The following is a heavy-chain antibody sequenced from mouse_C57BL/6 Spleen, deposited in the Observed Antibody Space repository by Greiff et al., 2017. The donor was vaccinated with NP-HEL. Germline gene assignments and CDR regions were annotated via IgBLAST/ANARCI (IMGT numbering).Heavy chain of an antibody. CDR2: ISDGGSYT. Sequence: EVQLVESGGGLVKPGGSLKLSCAASGFTFSSYAMSWVRQTPEKRLEWVATISDGGSYTYYPDNVKGRFTISRDNAKNNLYLQMSHLKSEDTAMYYCARRVPQLGFAYWGQGTLVTVSA. J-gene: IGHJ3*01. CDR1: GFTFSSYA. CDR3: ARRVPQLGFAY. D-gene: IGHD4-1*02. V-gene: IGHV5-4*01.